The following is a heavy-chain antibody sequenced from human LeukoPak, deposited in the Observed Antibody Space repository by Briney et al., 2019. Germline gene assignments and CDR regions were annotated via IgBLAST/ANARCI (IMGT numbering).Heavy chain of an antibody. Sequence: GGSLRLSCAASGFTFSDFGMHWVRQAPGKGLEWVAVIWYDGSTKYYSESVEGRFTISRDNSKNTLFLQMNSPRVEDTAVYYCARVYRYSSSWQTDYWGQGTLVTVSS. CDR1: GFTFSDFG. V-gene: IGHV3-33*01. J-gene: IGHJ4*02. CDR2: IWYDGSTK. CDR3: ARVYRYSSSWQTDY. D-gene: IGHD6-13*01.